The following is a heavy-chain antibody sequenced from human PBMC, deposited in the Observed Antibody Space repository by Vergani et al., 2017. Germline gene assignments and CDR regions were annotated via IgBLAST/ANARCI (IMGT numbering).Heavy chain of an antibody. CDR3: TKSSREYTGYFFDY. J-gene: IGHJ4*02. CDR1: GFSFPGYA. D-gene: IGHD5-12*01. CDR2: VSGSSATP. Sequence: EVQLLASGGGLVQPGGSLRLSCEASGFSFPGYAMSWVRQAPGKGLEWVSSVSGSSATPYYADSVKARSIIYRDNSKNTLHLPMDTLRSDDTTGYYCTKSSREYTGYFFDYWGQGTLATVSS. V-gene: IGHV3-23*01.